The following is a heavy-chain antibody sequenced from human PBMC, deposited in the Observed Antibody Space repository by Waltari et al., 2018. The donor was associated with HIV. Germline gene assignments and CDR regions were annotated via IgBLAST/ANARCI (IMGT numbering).Heavy chain of an antibody. J-gene: IGHJ6*02. D-gene: IGHD3-3*01. V-gene: IGHV1-3*01. CDR1: GYTFTSYA. CDR3: ARYTIFGVVNSQYYYYGMDV. Sequence: QVQLVQSGAEVKKPGASVKVSCKASGYTFTSYAMHWVRQAPGQRLEWMGWINAGNGNTKYSQKFQGRVTITRDTSASTAYMELSSLRSEDTAVYYCARYTIFGVVNSQYYYYGMDVWGQGTTVTVSS. CDR2: INAGNGNT.